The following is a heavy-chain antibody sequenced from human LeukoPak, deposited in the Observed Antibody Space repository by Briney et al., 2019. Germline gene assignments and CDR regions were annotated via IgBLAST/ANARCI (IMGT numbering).Heavy chain of an antibody. J-gene: IGHJ5*02. Sequence: GGSLRLSCAASGFTFNSYSMNWVPQAPGEGREWVSSISSSSSYIYYADPVKGRFTISRDNAKNSLYLQMNSLRAEDTAVYYCARRIAAAGGFDPWGQGTLVTVSS. CDR1: GFTFNSYS. D-gene: IGHD6-13*01. CDR2: ISSSSSYI. V-gene: IGHV3-21*01. CDR3: ARRIAAAGGFDP.